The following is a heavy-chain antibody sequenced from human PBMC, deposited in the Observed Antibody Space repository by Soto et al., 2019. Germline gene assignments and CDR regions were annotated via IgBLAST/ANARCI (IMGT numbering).Heavy chain of an antibody. Sequence: GASVKVSCKASGYTFTSYAMHWVRQAPGQRLEWMGWINAGNGNTKYSQKFQGRVTITRDTSASTAYMELSSLRSEDTAVYYCARPSRSHCSSTSCYDAFDIWGQGTMVTVSS. CDR1: GYTFTSYA. CDR3: ARPSRSHCSSTSCYDAFDI. V-gene: IGHV1-3*01. J-gene: IGHJ3*02. CDR2: INAGNGNT. D-gene: IGHD2-2*01.